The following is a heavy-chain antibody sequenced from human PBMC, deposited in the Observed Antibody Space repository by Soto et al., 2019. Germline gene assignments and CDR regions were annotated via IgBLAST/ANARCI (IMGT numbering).Heavy chain of an antibody. CDR3: AMAGGIATAGAFNY. CDR2: ISGSGGST. CDR1: GFTFSSYA. Sequence: EVQLLESGGGLVQPGGSLRLSCAASGFTFSSYAMSWVRPAPGKGLEWVSAISGSGGSTYYADSVKGRFTISRDSSKNTLDLQMNSLRAEDTDVYYCAMAGGIATAGAFNYWGQGTLVTVSS. V-gene: IGHV3-23*01. J-gene: IGHJ4*02. D-gene: IGHD6-13*01.